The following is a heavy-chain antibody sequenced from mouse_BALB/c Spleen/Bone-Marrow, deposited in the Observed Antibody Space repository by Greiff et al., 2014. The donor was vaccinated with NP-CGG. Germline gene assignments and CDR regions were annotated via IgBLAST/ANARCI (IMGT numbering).Heavy chain of an antibody. V-gene: IGHV1S30*01. D-gene: IGHD2-10*02. CDR2: INPYNGGT. J-gene: IGHJ3*01. CDR1: GYSFTGYY. Sequence: EVQLQQSGPELVKPGPSVKISCEASGYSFTGYYMHWVKQSHGKSLEWIGEINPYNGGTSYNQKFKGKATLTVDTSSSTAFMELHSLTSEDSVVYYCARQLYGNYAYWGQGTLVTVSA. CDR3: ARQLYGNYAY.